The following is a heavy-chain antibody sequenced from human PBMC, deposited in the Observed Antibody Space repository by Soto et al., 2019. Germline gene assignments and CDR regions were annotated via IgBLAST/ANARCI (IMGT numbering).Heavy chain of an antibody. CDR2: ISYDGSNK. V-gene: IGHV3-30-3*01. CDR1: GFTFSSYA. D-gene: IGHD5-18*01. CDR3: ARGDSYGFFDY. Sequence: QVQLVESGGGVVQPGRSLRLSCAASGFTFSSYAMHWVRQAPGKGLEWVAVISYDGSNKYYADSVKGRFTISRDNSMNTLYLQMNRLRAEDTAVYYCARGDSYGFFDYWGQGTLVTVSS. J-gene: IGHJ4*02.